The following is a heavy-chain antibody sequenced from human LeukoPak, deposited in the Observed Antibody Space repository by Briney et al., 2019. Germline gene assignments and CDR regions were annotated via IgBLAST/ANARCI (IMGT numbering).Heavy chain of an antibody. CDR1: GYTFTNYY. CDR3: ARDLVFSGTYPTIYYFDY. V-gene: IGHV1-18*04. D-gene: IGHD1-26*01. CDR2: ISAYNGNI. Sequence: GASVKVSCKASGYTFTNYYLFWVRQAPGQGLEWMGWISAYNGNINYAQKLQGRVTMTTDTSTSTAYMELRSLRSDDTAVYYCARDLVFSGTYPTIYYFDYWGQGTLVTVSS. J-gene: IGHJ4*02.